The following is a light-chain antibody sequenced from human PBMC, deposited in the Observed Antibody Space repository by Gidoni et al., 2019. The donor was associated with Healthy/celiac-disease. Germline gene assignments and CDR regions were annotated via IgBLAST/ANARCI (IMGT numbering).Light chain of an antibody. Sequence: SVGDRVTITCRASQSISSWLAWYQQNPGKAPKLLIYKASSLESGVPSRFSGSGSGTEFSLTISSLQPDDFATYYCQQYNSYSPTFGGGTKVEIK. CDR1: QSISSW. J-gene: IGKJ4*01. CDR3: QQYNSYSPT. V-gene: IGKV1-5*03. CDR2: KAS.